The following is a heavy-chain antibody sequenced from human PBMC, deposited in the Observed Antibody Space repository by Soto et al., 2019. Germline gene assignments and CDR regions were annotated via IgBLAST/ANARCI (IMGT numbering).Heavy chain of an antibody. J-gene: IGHJ4*02. CDR1: GFAFSSYT. CDR3: AKDRGGFARGWEYYDF. V-gene: IGHV3-23*01. CDR2: ISASGGST. D-gene: IGHD6-19*01. Sequence: GGSLRPSCAASGFAFSSYTMSWVRQTPGKGLEWVSSISASGGSTYYGDSLKGRFTISRDNSKNTLNLHIKSLGVEDSAVYYCAKDRGGFARGWEYYDFWGQGTQVTVSS.